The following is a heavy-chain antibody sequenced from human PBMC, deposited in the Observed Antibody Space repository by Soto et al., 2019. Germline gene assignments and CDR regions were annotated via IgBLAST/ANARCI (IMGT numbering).Heavy chain of an antibody. CDR1: GGTFSSYA. CDR2: IIPISGTA. CDR3: ARSQGSSTSLEIYYYYYYGMDV. Sequence: QVQLVQSGAEVKKPGSSVKVSCKASGGTFSSYAISWVRQAPGQGLEWMGGIIPISGTANYAQKFQGRVTITADESTSTVSMELSSLRSEDTAVYFCARSQGSSTSLEIYYYYYYGMDVWGKGTTVTVPS. D-gene: IGHD2-2*01. V-gene: IGHV1-69*01. J-gene: IGHJ6*04.